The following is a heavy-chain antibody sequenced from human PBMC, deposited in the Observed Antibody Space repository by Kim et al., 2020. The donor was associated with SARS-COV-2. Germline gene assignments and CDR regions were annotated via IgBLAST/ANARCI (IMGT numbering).Heavy chain of an antibody. CDR1: GFTFDDYG. J-gene: IGHJ4*02. CDR2: INWNGGST. D-gene: IGHD3-22*01. V-gene: IGHV3-20*01. Sequence: GGSLRLSCAASGFTFDDYGMSWVRQAPGKGLEWVSGINWNGGSTGYADSVKGRFTISRDNAKNSLYLQMNSLRAEDTALYHCARTYYYDSSGYPPDYWGRGTLVTVSS. CDR3: ARTYYYDSSGYPPDY.